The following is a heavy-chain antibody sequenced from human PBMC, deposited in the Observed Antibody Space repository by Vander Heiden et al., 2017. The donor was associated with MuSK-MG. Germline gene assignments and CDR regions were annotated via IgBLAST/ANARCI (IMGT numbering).Heavy chain of an antibody. Sequence: VQLVESGGGLVKTGGSLRLTRAASGFTFGSYTMNWVPPAPAAGLDWAQSISRRSNNIYNVDSVECRFTISMDHAKNSLYLKVNYLRAEDTDVYYCATDSGYSDYWGQGTLVTVSS. CDR3: ATDSGYSDY. CDR2: ISRRSNNI. CDR1: GFTFGSYT. V-gene: IGHV3-21*01. D-gene: IGHD5-12*01. J-gene: IGHJ4*02.